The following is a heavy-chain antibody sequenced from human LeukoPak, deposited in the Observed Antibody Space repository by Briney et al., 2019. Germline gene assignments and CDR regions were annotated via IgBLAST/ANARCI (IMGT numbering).Heavy chain of an antibody. V-gene: IGHV1-46*01. CDR1: GGTFSNYA. D-gene: IGHD1-26*01. Sequence: ASVKVSCKASGGTFSNYAINWVRQAPGQGLEWMGIINPSGGSTTYAQKFQGRVTMTRDTSTSTVYMDLSSLRSEDTAVYYCARQKVEWELLPWSAFDIWGQGTMVTVSS. J-gene: IGHJ3*02. CDR2: INPSGGST. CDR3: ARQKVEWELLPWSAFDI.